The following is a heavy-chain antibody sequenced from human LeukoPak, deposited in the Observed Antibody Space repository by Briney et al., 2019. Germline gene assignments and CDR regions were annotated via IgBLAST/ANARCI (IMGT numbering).Heavy chain of an antibody. CDR2: IYPGDSDT. D-gene: IGHD3-10*01. Sequence: GASLKISCKGSGYSFATHWIGWVRQMPGKGLEWLGTIYPGDSDTRYSPSFQGQVTISVDKSISTAYLQWSSLRASDTAMYYCVRGQRVLDYWGQGTLVTVSP. CDR3: VRGQRVLDY. V-gene: IGHV5-51*06. CDR1: GYSFATHW. J-gene: IGHJ4*02.